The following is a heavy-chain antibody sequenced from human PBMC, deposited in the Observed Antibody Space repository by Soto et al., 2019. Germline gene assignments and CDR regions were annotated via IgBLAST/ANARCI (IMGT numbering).Heavy chain of an antibody. J-gene: IGHJ4*02. CDR1: GFTLSGSA. CDR3: TKSGGSHSFGY. V-gene: IGHV3-73*02. D-gene: IGHD2-15*01. CDR2: ISSKTHSYAT. Sequence: EVQLVESGGGLVQPGESLKLSCAASGFTLSGSAVHWVRQASGKGLEWVGRISSKTHSYATEYIASVEGRFTMSTDASNNTAYLQMHGLKTDDPAVYYFTKSGGSHSFGYWGQGTLVTVSS.